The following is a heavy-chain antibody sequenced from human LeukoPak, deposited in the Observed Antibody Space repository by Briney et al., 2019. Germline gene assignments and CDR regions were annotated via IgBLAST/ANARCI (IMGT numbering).Heavy chain of an antibody. D-gene: IGHD5-18*01. J-gene: IGHJ4*02. V-gene: IGHV7-4-1*02. CDR2: INTNTGNP. CDR3: ARDSHVDTAMVCDY. Sequence: ASVKVSCKASGYTFTSYAMNWVRQAPGQGLEWMGWINTNTGNPTYAQGFTGRFVFSLDTSVSTAYLQISSLKAEDTAVYYCARDSHVDTAMVCDYWGQGTLVTVSS. CDR1: GYTFTSYA.